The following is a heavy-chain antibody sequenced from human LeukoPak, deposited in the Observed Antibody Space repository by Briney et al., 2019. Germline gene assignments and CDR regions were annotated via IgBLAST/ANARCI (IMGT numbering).Heavy chain of an antibody. V-gene: IGHV1-69*13. CDR3: ARGLYDRMDV. CDR1: GGTLSSYA. J-gene: IGHJ6*02. CDR2: IIPIFGTA. Sequence: ASVKVSCKASGGTLSSYAISWVRQAPGQGLEWMGGIIPIFGTANYAQKFQGRVTITADESTSTAYMELSSLRSEDTAVYYCARGLYDRMDVWGQGTTVTVSS. D-gene: IGHD3-22*01.